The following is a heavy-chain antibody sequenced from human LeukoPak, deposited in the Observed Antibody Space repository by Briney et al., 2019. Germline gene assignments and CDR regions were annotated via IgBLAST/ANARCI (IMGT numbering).Heavy chain of an antibody. CDR3: ATRGTDCTYCMDY. D-gene: IGHD2-8*01. J-gene: IGHJ4*02. Sequence: PGGALRLSCAASGFSFSAYGMHWVRQAPGKGLWWVAIISYDGSNEHYADAVEGRFTVSRENSKNTLCLQMNSMTADDTALYYCATRGTDCTYCMDYWGQGTLVTVSS. CDR2: ISYDGSNE. V-gene: IGHV3-30*03. CDR1: GFSFSAYG.